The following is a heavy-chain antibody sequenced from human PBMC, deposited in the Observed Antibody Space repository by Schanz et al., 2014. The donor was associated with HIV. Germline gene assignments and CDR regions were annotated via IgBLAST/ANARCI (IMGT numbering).Heavy chain of an antibody. CDR1: GFTFDDYA. CDR2: ISWNSGSI. V-gene: IGHV3-9*01. J-gene: IGHJ4*02. D-gene: IGHD5-12*01. CDR3: ARGDGGYWYYFDY. Sequence: EVQLVESGGGLVQPGRSLRLSCAASGFTFDDYAMHWVRQAPGKGLEWVSGISWNSGSIGYADSVKGRFTISGDNSKNTLYLQTNSLRAEDTAVYYCARGDGGYWYYFDYWGQGTLVTVSS.